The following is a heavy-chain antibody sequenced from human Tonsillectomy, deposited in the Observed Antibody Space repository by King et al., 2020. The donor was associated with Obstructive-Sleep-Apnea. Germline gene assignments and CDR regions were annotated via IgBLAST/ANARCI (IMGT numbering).Heavy chain of an antibody. V-gene: IGHV3-9*01. CDR2: ISWNGGSL. CDR1: GFTFDDYA. CDR3: AKDRLSSGWSHPHFDY. D-gene: IGHD6-19*01. J-gene: IGHJ4*02. Sequence: VQLVESGGGLVQPGRSLRLSCAASGFTFDDYAMRWVRQAPGKGLELVSGISWNGGSLGYADSGGVRVPIARDNAKNSLYLEMNSLRAEDTALYYCAKDRLSSGWSHPHFDYWGQGALVTVSA.